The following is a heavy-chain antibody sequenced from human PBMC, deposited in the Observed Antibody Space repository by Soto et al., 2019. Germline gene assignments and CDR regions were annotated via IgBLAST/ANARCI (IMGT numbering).Heavy chain of an antibody. Sequence: QVQLVASGGGVVQPGRSLRLSCAASGFTFSNYGMHWVRQAPGKGLEWVAVIAYDGGNKYYGDSVKGRFSISRDNPKNTLYLEMNSLRPEDTAVYYCAKVTGYCSSSSCSREYYYYYGLDVWGQGTTVTVSS. J-gene: IGHJ6*02. CDR3: AKVTGYCSSSSCSREYYYYYGLDV. CDR1: GFTFSNYG. D-gene: IGHD2-2*01. V-gene: IGHV3-30*18. CDR2: IAYDGGNK.